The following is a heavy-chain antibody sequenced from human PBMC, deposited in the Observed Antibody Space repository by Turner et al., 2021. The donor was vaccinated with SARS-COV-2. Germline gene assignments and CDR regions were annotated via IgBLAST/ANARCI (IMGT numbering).Heavy chain of an antibody. CDR1: GFPFDDYV. CDR2: ISWNSGSI. V-gene: IGHV3-9*01. Sequence: EVQRVESGGGLVQPGRSLRLSCAASGFPFDDYVMPWVRQAPGRGLEWVSGISWNSGSIVYADSVKGRFTISRDNAKNSLYLQMNSLRAEDTALYYCAKDMVRGVIYYYYGMDVWGQGTTVTVSS. CDR3: AKDMVRGVIYYYYGMDV. D-gene: IGHD3-10*01. J-gene: IGHJ6*02.